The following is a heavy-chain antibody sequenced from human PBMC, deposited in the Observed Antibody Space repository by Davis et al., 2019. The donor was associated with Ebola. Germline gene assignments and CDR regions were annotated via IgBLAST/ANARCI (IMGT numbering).Heavy chain of an antibody. J-gene: IGHJ5*02. CDR1: GFTFSSYS. Sequence: GESLKISCAASGFTFSSYSMNWGREDGGKGLEWVSSISSSSSYIYYADSLKGRFTISRDTAKNSLYLQMNSLTAEDTAVYYCARDLVYCSSTSCFYNWFDPWGQGTLVTVSS. CDR2: ISSSSSYI. V-gene: IGHV3-21*01. CDR3: ARDLVYCSSTSCFYNWFDP. D-gene: IGHD2-2*01.